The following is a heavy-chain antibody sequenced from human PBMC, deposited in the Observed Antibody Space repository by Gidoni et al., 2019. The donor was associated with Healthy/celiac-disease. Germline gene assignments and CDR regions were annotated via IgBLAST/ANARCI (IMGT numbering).Heavy chain of an antibody. CDR1: GFTFSSYS. CDR3: ARDLGSGNWILPEDYYYYGMDV. D-gene: IGHD1-1*01. CDR2: ISSSSSTI. Sequence: EVQLVESGGGLVQPGGSLRLSCAASGFTFSSYSMNWVRQAPWKGLEWVSYISSSSSTIYYADSVKGRFTISRDNAKNSRYLQMNSLRDEDTAVYYWARDLGSGNWILPEDYYYYGMDVWGQGTTVTVSS. V-gene: IGHV3-48*02. J-gene: IGHJ6*02.